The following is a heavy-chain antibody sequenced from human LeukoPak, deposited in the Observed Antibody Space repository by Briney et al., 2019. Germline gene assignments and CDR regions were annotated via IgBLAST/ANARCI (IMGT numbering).Heavy chain of an antibody. CDR1: GFTFSSYE. V-gene: IGHV3-48*03. CDR2: ISGSGSRT. J-gene: IGHJ4*02. D-gene: IGHD6-19*01. Sequence: PGGSLRLSCAASGFTFSSYEMNWVRQAPGKGLEWVSGISGSGSRTKYADSVKGRFTISRDNGENSLFLQMNSLRVDDTAIYYCARETAMAGADYWGQGTLVTVSS. CDR3: ARETAMAGADY.